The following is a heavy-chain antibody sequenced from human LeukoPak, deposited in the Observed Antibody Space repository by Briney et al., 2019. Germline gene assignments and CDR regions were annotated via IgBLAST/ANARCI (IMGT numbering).Heavy chain of an antibody. CDR2: IEQDGSEK. D-gene: IGHD3-10*01. CDR1: GFTFSSYW. Sequence: GSLRLSCAASGFTFSSYWMSWVRQAPGKGLEWVANIEQDGSEKYYVDSVKGRFTISRDNAKNSLYLQMNSLRAEDTAVYYCARDLMVRGVDLDYWGQGTLVTVSS. J-gene: IGHJ4*02. V-gene: IGHV3-7*03. CDR3: ARDLMVRGVDLDY.